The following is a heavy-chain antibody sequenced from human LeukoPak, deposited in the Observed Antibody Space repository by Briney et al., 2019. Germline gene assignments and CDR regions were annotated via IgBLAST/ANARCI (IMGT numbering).Heavy chain of an antibody. D-gene: IGHD2-8*01. Sequence: PGGSLRLSCAASGFTLRSSAMSWVRQAPGKGLEWVSAISGDGGTISYAASVRGRFTISRDNAKNTLFLKMSSLRAGHTALYYCAKELYGNPSGYWGQGTRVTVSS. V-gene: IGHV3-23*01. CDR1: GFTLRSSA. CDR3: AKELYGNPSGY. J-gene: IGHJ4*02. CDR2: ISGDGGTI.